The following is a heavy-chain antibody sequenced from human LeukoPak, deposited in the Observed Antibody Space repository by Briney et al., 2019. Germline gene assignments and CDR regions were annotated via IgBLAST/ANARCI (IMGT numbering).Heavy chain of an antibody. V-gene: IGHV4-30-2*01. Sequence: SQTLSLTCAVSGGSISSGSYSWSWVRQPPGKGLQWVGYIYHSDSTYYNPSLKSRVTISVDRSKNQFSLKLSSVTAADTAVYYCASALYSSSWSTQYYYGMDVWGQGTTVTVSS. D-gene: IGHD6-13*01. CDR2: IYHSDST. CDR3: ASALYSSSWSTQYYYGMDV. CDR1: GGSISSGSYS. J-gene: IGHJ6*02.